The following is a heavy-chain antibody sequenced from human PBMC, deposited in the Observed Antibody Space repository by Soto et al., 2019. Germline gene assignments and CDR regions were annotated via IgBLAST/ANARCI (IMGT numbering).Heavy chain of an antibody. V-gene: IGHV4-59*08. CDR2: IDYSGST. Sequence: QVQLQESGPGLVKPSETLSLTCTVSGGSISSYYWSWIRQPPGKGLEWIGYIDYSGSTNYNPSLKSRVTISVDTSKNQFSLKLSSVTAADTAVYYCARRYGGAFDYWCQGTLVTVSS. D-gene: IGHD2-21*01. CDR1: GGSISSYY. CDR3: ARRYGGAFDY. J-gene: IGHJ4*02.